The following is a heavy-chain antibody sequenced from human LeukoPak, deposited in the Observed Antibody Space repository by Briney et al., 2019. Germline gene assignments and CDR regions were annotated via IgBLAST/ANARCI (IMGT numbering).Heavy chain of an antibody. CDR3: ARTSQPVDAFDI. Sequence: GGSLRLSCAASGFTFSSYSMNWVRQAPGKGLEWVSSISSSSSCIYYADSVKGRFTISGDNAKNSLYLQMNSLRAEDTAVYYCARTSQPVDAFDIWGQGTMVTVSS. V-gene: IGHV3-21*01. CDR1: GFTFSSYS. J-gene: IGHJ3*02. CDR2: ISSSSSCI.